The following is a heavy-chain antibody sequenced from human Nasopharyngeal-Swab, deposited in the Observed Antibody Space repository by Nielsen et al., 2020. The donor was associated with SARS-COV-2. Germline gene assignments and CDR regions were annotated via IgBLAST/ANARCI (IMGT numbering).Heavy chain of an antibody. Sequence: GESLKISCKGSGYSFTSYWISWVRQMSGKGLEWMGRIDPSDSYTNYSPSFQGHVTISADKSISTAYLQWSSLKDADTAMYYCARRAYCSGGSCYSPYYYYMDVWGKGTTVTVSS. CDR3: ARRAYCSGGSCYSPYYYYMDV. CDR2: IDPSDSYT. V-gene: IGHV5-10-1*01. CDR1: GYSFTSYW. D-gene: IGHD2-15*01. J-gene: IGHJ6*03.